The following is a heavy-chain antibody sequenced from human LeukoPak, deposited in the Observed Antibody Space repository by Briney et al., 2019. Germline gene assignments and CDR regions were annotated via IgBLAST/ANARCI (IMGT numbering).Heavy chain of an antibody. D-gene: IGHD5-24*01. CDR2: IYYSGST. CDR3: ARRGEMAAFDY. V-gene: IGHV4-61*08. J-gene: IGHJ4*02. Sequence: PSETLSLTCTVSGGSISSGGYYWSWIRQHPGKGLEWIGYIYYSGSTNYNPSLKSRVTISVDTSKNQFSLKLSSVTAADTAVYYCARRGEMAAFDYWGQGTLVTVSS. CDR1: GGSISSGGYY.